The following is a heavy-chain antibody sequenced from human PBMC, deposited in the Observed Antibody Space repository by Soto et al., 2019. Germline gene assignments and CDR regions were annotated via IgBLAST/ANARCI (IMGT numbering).Heavy chain of an antibody. CDR2: ILPVFGTP. D-gene: IGHD6-19*01. Sequence: SVKVSCKASGATLDTFINFGITWVRRAPGQGLEWMGGILPVFGTPHYAQKFQGRVTITADESTSTAYMELSSLRSEDTAVYYCARGVNSGWGFSGFRTGMDVWGQGTTVTVSS. CDR1: GATLDTFINFG. CDR3: ARGVNSGWGFSGFRTGMDV. J-gene: IGHJ6*02. V-gene: IGHV1-69*13.